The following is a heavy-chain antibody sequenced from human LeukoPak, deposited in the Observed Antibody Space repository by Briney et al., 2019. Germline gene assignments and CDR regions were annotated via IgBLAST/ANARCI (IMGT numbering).Heavy chain of an antibody. D-gene: IGHD3-10*01. V-gene: IGHV3-30*04. CDR1: GFTFSSYA. J-gene: IGHJ4*02. CDR2: ISYDGSNK. Sequence: PGRSLRLSGAASGFTFSSYAMHWVRQAPGKGLEWVAVISYDGSNKYYADSVKGRFTISRDNSKNTLYLQMNSLRAEDTAGYYCARDSYYGSGSYCFDYWGQGTLVTVSS. CDR3: ARDSYYGSGSYCFDY.